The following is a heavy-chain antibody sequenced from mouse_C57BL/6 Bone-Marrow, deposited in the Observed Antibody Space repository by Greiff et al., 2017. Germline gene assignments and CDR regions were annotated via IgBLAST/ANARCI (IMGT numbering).Heavy chain of an antibody. CDR1: GYTFTSYW. CDR3: ARSHYLNYGSSHGGYFDV. Sequence: QVQLQQPGAELVRPGSSVKLSCKASGYTFTSYWMDWVKQRPGQGLEWIGNIYPSDSETHYNQKFKDKATLTVDKSSGTAYMQLSSLTSEDSAVYYCARSHYLNYGSSHGGYFDVWGTGTTVTVSS. V-gene: IGHV1-61*01. CDR2: IYPSDSET. D-gene: IGHD1-1*01. J-gene: IGHJ1*03.